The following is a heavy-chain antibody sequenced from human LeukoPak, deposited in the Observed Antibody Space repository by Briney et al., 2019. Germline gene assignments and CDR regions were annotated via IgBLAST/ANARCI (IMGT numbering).Heavy chain of an antibody. J-gene: IGHJ4*02. CDR1: GFTFSSYS. CDR2: ISSSSSYI. CDR3: ARDWSGDHFDY. V-gene: IGHV3-21*01. D-gene: IGHD4-17*01. Sequence: GGSLRLSCAASGFTFSSYSMNWVRQAPGKRLEWVSSISSSSSYIYYADSVKGRFTISRDNAKNSLYLQMNSLRAEDTAVYYCARDWSGDHFDYWGQGTLVTVSS.